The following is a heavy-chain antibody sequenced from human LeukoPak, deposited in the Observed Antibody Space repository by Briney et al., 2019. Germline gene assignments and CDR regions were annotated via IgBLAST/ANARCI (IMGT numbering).Heavy chain of an antibody. D-gene: IGHD4-23*01. V-gene: IGHV3-33*01. CDR3: TRRDGDNDRGFEF. CDR2: IWYDGSKK. J-gene: IGHJ4*02. Sequence: GGSLRLSCAASGFTFSDYGMHWVRQAPGKELEWVAVIWYDGSKKYYLDSVKGRFTISRDNSKNTLYLQMNSLRAEDTAVYYCTRRDGDNDRGFEFWGQGTPVTVSS. CDR1: GFTFSDYG.